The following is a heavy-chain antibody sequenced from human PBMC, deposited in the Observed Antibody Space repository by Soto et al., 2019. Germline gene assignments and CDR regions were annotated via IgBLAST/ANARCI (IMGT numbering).Heavy chain of an antibody. CDR2: MNPNSGNT. Sequence: ASVKVSCKASGYTFTSYDINWVRQATGQGLEWIGWMNPNSGNTGYAQKFQGRVTMTRNTSISTAYMELSSLRSEDTAVYYCARESLGSSSSSYYYYYGMDVWGQGTTVTVSS. J-gene: IGHJ6*02. CDR1: GYTFTSYD. V-gene: IGHV1-8*01. D-gene: IGHD6-6*01. CDR3: ARESLGSSSSSYYYYYGMDV.